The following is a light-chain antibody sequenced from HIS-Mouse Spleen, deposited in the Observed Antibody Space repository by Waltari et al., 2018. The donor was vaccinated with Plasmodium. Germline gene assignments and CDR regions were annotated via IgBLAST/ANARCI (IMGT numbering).Light chain of an antibody. CDR2: GTS. CDR1: QSVSSN. CDR3: QQYNNWSFT. V-gene: IGKV3-15*01. J-gene: IGKJ3*01. Sequence: EIVMTQSPATLSVSPGDRATLSCRASQSVSSNLAWYHQKPGQDSRLLIYGTSTSATGIPARFSGSGAGTEFTLTISRLQSEDFAVYYCQQYNNWSFTFGPGTKVDIK.